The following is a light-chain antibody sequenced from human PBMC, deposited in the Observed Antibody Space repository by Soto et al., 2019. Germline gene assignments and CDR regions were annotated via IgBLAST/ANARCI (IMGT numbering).Light chain of an antibody. Sequence: QSALTQPASVSGSPGQSITISCTGTNSDIGVYNYVSWYQQHPGKAPILLIYEVAHRPSGISSRFSGSKSGNTASLTISGLQTDDEASYFCSSFTTNTVVVFGGGTKLTVL. CDR2: EVA. CDR3: SSFTTNTVVV. CDR1: NSDIGVYNY. J-gene: IGLJ2*01. V-gene: IGLV2-14*03.